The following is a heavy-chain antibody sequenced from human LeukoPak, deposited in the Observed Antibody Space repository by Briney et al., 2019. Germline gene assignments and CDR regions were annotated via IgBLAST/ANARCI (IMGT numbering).Heavy chain of an antibody. CDR1: GFTFSSYA. D-gene: IGHD6-13*01. CDR2: ISYDGSNK. Sequence: PGRSLRLSCAASGFTFSSYAMHWARQAPGKGLEWVPVISYDGSNKYYADSVKGRFTISRDNSKNTLYLQMNSLRAEDTAVYYCARDPYLTGIAAAPLPQHWGQGTLVTVSS. J-gene: IGHJ1*01. CDR3: ARDPYLTGIAAAPLPQH. V-gene: IGHV3-30-3*01.